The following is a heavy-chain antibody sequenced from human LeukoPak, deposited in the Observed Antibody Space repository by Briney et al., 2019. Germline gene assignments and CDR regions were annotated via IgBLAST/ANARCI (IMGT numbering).Heavy chain of an antibody. CDR3: VMFGSSGS. V-gene: IGHV3-7*05. Sequence: GGSLRLSCAAFGFTFSNYWVHWVRQAPGKGLEWVANINPDGSGKFYVDSVKGRFTISRDNAKNSLYLQMNSLRAEDTAVYYCVMFGSSGSWGQGTLVTVSS. CDR1: GFTFSNYW. D-gene: IGHD3-10*01. CDR2: INPDGSGK. J-gene: IGHJ5*02.